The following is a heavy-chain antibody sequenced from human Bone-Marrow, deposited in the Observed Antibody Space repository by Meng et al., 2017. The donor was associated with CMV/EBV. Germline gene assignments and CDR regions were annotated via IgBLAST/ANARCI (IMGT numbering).Heavy chain of an antibody. Sequence: GVEFSSHGMQWVSQAPGKGVEGVAVISYDGSDKYYEDSVKGRCTISRDNSKNTLYLQMNSLRAEDTSVYYCAKGRGYCNAASCPAQFWGQGTLVTVSS. D-gene: IGHD2-15*01. V-gene: IGHV3-30*18. J-gene: IGHJ4*02. CDR2: ISYDGSDK. CDR1: GVEFSSHG. CDR3: AKGRGYCNAASCPAQF.